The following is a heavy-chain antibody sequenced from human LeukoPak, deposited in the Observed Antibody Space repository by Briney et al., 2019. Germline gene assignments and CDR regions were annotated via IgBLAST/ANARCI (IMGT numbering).Heavy chain of an antibody. J-gene: IGHJ5*02. CDR1: GGSSSGYY. D-gene: IGHD6-19*01. CDR3: ARGGIAVAGTLFDP. V-gene: IGHV4-34*01. Sequence: PSETLSLTCAVYGGSSSGYYWSWIRQPPGKGLEWMGEINHSGSTNYNPSLKSRVTISVDTSKNQFSLKLSSVTAADTAVYYCARGGIAVAGTLFDPWGQGTLVTVSS. CDR2: INHSGST.